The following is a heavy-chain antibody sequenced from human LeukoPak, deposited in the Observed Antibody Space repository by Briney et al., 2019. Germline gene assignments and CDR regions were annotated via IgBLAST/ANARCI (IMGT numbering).Heavy chain of an antibody. V-gene: IGHV4-59*01. CDR3: ARDSSSSGWYGRTRSYYYYMDV. CDR2: IYYSGST. CDR1: GGSISSYY. J-gene: IGHJ6*03. D-gene: IGHD6-19*01. Sequence: PSETLSLTCTVSGGSISSYYWSWIRQPPGKGLEWIGYIYYSGSTNYNPSLKSRVTISVDTSKNQFSLKLSSVTAADTAVYYCARDSSSSGWYGRTRSYYYYMDVWGKGTTVTVSS.